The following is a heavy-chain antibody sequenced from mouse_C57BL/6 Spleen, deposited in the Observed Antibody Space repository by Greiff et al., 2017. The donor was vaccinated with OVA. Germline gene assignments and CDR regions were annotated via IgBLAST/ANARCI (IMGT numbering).Heavy chain of an antibody. CDR2: ISDGGSYT. CDR3: ARANYDYYDMDY. CDR1: GFTFSSYA. Sequence: EVMLVESGGGLVKPGGSLKLSCAASGFTFSSYAMSWVRQTPEKRLEWVATISDGGSYTYYPDNVKGRFTISRDNAKNNLYLQMSHLKSEDTAMYESARANYDYYDMDYWGQGTSVTVSS. V-gene: IGHV5-4*03. J-gene: IGHJ4*01. D-gene: IGHD1-1*02.